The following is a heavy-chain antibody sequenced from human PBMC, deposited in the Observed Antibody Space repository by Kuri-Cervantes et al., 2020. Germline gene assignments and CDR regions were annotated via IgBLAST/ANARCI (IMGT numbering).Heavy chain of an antibody. D-gene: IGHD3-10*01. Sequence: SETLSLTCTVSGGSISSYYWSWIRQPPGKGLKLIGEIYHSGSTNYNPSLKSRVTISVDKSKNQFSLKLSSVTAADTAVYHCARGRGGSGSRFDPWGQGTLVTVSS. CDR3: ARGRGGSGSRFDP. J-gene: IGHJ5*02. CDR1: GGSISSYY. V-gene: IGHV4-59*12. CDR2: IYHSGST.